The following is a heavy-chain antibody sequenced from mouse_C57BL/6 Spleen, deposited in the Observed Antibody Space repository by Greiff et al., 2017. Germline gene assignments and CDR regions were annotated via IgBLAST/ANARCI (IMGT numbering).Heavy chain of an antibody. CDR1: GYTFTSYW. CDR3: AREPHYYGSSYYYFDY. CDR2: IHPNSGST. V-gene: IGHV1-64*01. Sequence: QVQLQQPGAELVKPGASVKLSCKASGYTFTSYWMHWVKQRPGQGLEWIGMIHPNSGSTNYNEKFKSKATLTVDKSSSTAYMQLSSPTSEDSSVYYCAREPHYYGSSYYYFDYWGQGTTLTVSS. J-gene: IGHJ2*01. D-gene: IGHD1-1*01.